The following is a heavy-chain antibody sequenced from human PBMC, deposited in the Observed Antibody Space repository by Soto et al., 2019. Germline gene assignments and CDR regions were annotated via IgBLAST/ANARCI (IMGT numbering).Heavy chain of an antibody. CDR2: IYYSGST. CDR1: GGSISSYY. D-gene: IGHD3-3*01. V-gene: IGHV4-59*01. Sequence: QVQLQESGPGLVKPSETLSLTCTVSGGSISSYYWSWIRQPPGKGLEWIGYIYYSGSTSYNPSLKRRVTISVDTSKNQFSLKLSSVTAADTAVYYCARLERITIFGVVIGNWFDPWGQGTLVTVSS. CDR3: ARLERITIFGVVIGNWFDP. J-gene: IGHJ5*02.